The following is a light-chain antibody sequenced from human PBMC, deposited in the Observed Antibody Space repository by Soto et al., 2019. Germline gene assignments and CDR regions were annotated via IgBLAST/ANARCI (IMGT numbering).Light chain of an antibody. CDR3: QTWGPGRV. CDR2: LNSDGSH. V-gene: IGLV4-69*01. CDR1: SGHSSYA. J-gene: IGLJ1*01. Sequence: QSVLTQSPSASASLGASVKLTCTLSSGHSSYAIAWHQQQPEKGPRYLMKLNSDGSHSKGDGIPDRFSGSSSGAERYLTISSLQSEDEADYYCQTWGPGRVFGTGTKLTAL.